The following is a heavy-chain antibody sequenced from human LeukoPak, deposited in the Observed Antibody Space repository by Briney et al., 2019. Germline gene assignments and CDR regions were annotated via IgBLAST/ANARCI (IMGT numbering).Heavy chain of an antibody. Sequence: SETLSLTCIVSGGSISSDDYYWSWIRQPPGKGLEWIGYISYSGRTYYNPSLKSRVIISVDTSKNQFSLKLTSVTAADTAVYYCASSSGYSYYFDYWGQGSLVTVSS. CDR3: ASSSGYSYYFDY. D-gene: IGHD3-22*01. CDR1: GGSISSDDYY. J-gene: IGHJ4*02. V-gene: IGHV4-30-4*01. CDR2: ISYSGRT.